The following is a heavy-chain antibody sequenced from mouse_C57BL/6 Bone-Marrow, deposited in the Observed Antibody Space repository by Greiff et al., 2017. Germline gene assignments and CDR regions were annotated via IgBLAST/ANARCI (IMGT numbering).Heavy chain of an antibody. CDR1: GFTFSSYT. CDR3: SRQVTTVLATKYFDV. D-gene: IGHD1-1*01. CDR2: ISGGGGNT. J-gene: IGHJ1*03. Sequence: DVHLVESGGGLVKPGGSLKLSCAASGFTFSSYTLSWVRQTPEKRLQWVAAISGGGGNTYSPDSVKGRFTISRANDKTILYLQMSSLRSEDTALYYCSRQVTTVLATKYFDVWGTGTTVTVSS. V-gene: IGHV5-9*01.